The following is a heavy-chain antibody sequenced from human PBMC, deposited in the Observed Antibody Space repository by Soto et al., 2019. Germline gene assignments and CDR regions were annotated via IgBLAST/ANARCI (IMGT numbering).Heavy chain of an antibody. CDR1: GFAFSSYG. J-gene: IGHJ4*02. Sequence: GGSLRLSCAASGFAFSSYGMHWVRQAPGKGLEWVTVIWYDGNNKYYADSVKGRFTISRDNSKNTLYLQMDSLRAEDTAVYYCARASGDGYNPFDYWGQGTLVTVSS. V-gene: IGHV3-33*01. CDR2: IWYDGNNK. D-gene: IGHD5-12*01. CDR3: ARASGDGYNPFDY.